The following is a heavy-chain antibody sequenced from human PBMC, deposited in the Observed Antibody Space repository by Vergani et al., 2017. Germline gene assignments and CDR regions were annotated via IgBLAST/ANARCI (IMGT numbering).Heavy chain of an antibody. J-gene: IGHJ5*02. CDR2: ISGSGGST. CDR3: AKGGATYYFDSSGSSDWVDP. Sequence: EVQLLESGGGLVQPGGSLRLSCAASGFTFSSYAMSWVRQAPAKGLEWVSTISGSGGSTYYADSVKGRFTISRDNFKNTLYLQMNSLRAEDTAVYYCAKGGATYYFDSSGSSDWVDPWGQGTLVTVSS. CDR1: GFTFSSYA. D-gene: IGHD3-22*01. V-gene: IGHV3-23*01.